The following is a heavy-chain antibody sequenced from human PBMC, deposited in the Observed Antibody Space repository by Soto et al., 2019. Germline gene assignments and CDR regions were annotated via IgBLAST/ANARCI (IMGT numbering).Heavy chain of an antibody. CDR3: ARIQLGYAAFDI. CDR2: ISSSSSYI. CDR1: GFTFSSYS. D-gene: IGHD6-6*01. J-gene: IGHJ3*02. Sequence: GGSLRLSCAASGFTFSSYSMNWVRQAPGKGLEWVSSISSSSSYIYYADSVKGRFTISRDNAKNSLYLQMNSLRADVTAVYYYARIQLGYAAFDIWGQGTMVTVSS. V-gene: IGHV3-21*01.